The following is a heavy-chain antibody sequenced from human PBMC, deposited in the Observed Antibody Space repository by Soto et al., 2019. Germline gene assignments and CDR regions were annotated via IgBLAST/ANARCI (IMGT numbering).Heavy chain of an antibody. CDR1: GGTFSTSA. D-gene: IGHD4-4*01. CDR3: ARDTVRLQLGGNYFYILDV. J-gene: IGHJ6*02. V-gene: IGHV1-69*12. CDR2: LMPVFATP. Sequence: QVQLVQSGAEVKKPGSSVKVSCKASGGTFSTSAISWVRQAPGQGLEWVGGLMPVFATPDYAQNFQGRVTITADESTTTAYLELTSLRADDTAVYYCARDTVRLQLGGNYFYILDVWGQGTAITVSS.